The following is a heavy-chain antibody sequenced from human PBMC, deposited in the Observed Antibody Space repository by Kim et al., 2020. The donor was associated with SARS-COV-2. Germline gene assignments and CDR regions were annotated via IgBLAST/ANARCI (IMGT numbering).Heavy chain of an antibody. D-gene: IGHD3-3*01. Sequence: YADSVRGRFTISRVNVKNTLYLQMNSLRAEDTGVYYCARDLDWKLYDYWGQGTLVTVSS. J-gene: IGHJ4*02. V-gene: IGHV3-74*01. CDR3: ARDLDWKLYDY.